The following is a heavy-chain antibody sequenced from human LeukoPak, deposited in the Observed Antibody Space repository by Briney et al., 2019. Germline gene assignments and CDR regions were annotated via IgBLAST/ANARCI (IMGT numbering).Heavy chain of an antibody. CDR3: AKVFTRVTTRSALDY. Sequence: PGGSLRLSCAASGFTFSSYAMSWVRQAPGKGLEWVSAISGSGGSTYYADSVKGRFTISRDNSKNTLYLQMNSLRAEDTAVYYCAKVFTRVTTRSALDYWGQGTLVTASS. V-gene: IGHV3-23*01. D-gene: IGHD4-11*01. CDR2: ISGSGGST. J-gene: IGHJ4*02. CDR1: GFTFSSYA.